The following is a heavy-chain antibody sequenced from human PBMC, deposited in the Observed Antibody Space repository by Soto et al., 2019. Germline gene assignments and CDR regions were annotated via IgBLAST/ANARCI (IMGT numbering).Heavy chain of an antibody. CDR1: GFTFSSYG. CDR2: IWYDGSNK. J-gene: IGHJ5*01. Sequence: QVQLVESGGGVVQPGRSLRLSCAASGFTFSSYGMHWVRQAPGKGLEWVAVIWYDGSNKYYADSVKGRFTISRDNSKNTLYLQMRNLRAEDTALYYCAKEEGGRTPRVESWGQGTLVIVSS. D-gene: IGHD2-15*01. V-gene: IGHV3-33*06. CDR3: AKEEGGRTPRVES.